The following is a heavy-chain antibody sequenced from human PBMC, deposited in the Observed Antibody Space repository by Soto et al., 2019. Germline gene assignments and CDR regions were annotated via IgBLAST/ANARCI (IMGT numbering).Heavy chain of an antibody. Sequence: SETLCLTCSFSGDSVTSHYLTWIRQSPEKGLEWIGYMHYTGFSHYNPSLKSRLTISVDRSKNQFTLQLTSVTVEDTAVYYCAKDPTVVPAANRPIDYWGQGTLVTGSS. J-gene: IGHJ4*02. CDR3: AKDPTVVPAANRPIDY. V-gene: IGHV4-59*02. CDR2: MHYTGFS. CDR1: GDSVTSHY. D-gene: IGHD2-2*01.